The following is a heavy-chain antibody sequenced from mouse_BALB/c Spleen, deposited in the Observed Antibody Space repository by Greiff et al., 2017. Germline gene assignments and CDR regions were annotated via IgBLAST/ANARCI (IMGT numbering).Heavy chain of an antibody. CDR2: ISDGGSYT. J-gene: IGHJ4*01. CDR3: ARDEETAMDY. CDR1: GFTFSDYY. V-gene: IGHV5-4*02. Sequence: EVQVVESGGGLVKPGGSLKLSCAASGFTFSDYYMYWVRQTPEKRLEWVATISDGGSYTYYPDSVKGRFTISRDNAKNNLYLQMSSLKSEDTAMYYCARDEETAMDYWGQGTSVTVSS.